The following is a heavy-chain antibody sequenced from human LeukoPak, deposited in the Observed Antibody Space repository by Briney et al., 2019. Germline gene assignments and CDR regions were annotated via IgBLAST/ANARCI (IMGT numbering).Heavy chain of an antibody. CDR2: IYCDDDK. CDR1: GFSLSTSGAG. Sequence: SGPTLVKPTQTLALTCTFSGFSLSTSGAGEGWIRQPPGKALEWLAVIYCDDDKRYSPSLKSRLTIAKDTSKIQVVLTMTNMDPVDTATYYCAHRSRDYGGNQFDYWGQGTLVTGSS. D-gene: IGHD4-23*01. J-gene: IGHJ4*02. V-gene: IGHV2-5*02. CDR3: AHRSRDYGGNQFDY.